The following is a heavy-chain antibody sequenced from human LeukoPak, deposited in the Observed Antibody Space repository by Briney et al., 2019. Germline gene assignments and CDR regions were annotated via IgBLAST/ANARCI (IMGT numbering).Heavy chain of an antibody. Sequence: ASVTVSCKASGYTFTSYGISWVRQAPGQGLEWMGWISAYNGNTNYAQKLQGRVTMTTDTSTSTAYMELRSLRSDDTAVYYCARVLLTMVRGVKAVQYYYYMDVWGKGTTVTVSS. J-gene: IGHJ6*03. CDR1: GYTFTSYG. CDR3: ARVLLTMVRGVKAVQYYYYMDV. CDR2: ISAYNGNT. V-gene: IGHV1-18*01. D-gene: IGHD3-10*01.